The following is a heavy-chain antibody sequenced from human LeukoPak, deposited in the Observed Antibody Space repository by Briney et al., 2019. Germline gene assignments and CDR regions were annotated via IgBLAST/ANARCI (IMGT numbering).Heavy chain of an antibody. D-gene: IGHD1-26*01. CDR3: ATISGSHGFDY. CDR2: INPSGGST. V-gene: IGHV1-46*01. CDR1: GYTFTSYY. J-gene: IGHJ4*02. Sequence: ASVKVSCKASGYTFTSYYMHWVRQAPGQGLEWMGIINPSGGSTSYAQKFQGRVTMTRDTSTSTVYMELSSLRSEDTAVYYCATISGSHGFDYWGQGTLVTVSS.